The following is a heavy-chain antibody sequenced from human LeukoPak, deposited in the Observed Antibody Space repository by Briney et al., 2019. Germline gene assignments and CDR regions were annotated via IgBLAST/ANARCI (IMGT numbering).Heavy chain of an antibody. J-gene: IGHJ5*02. V-gene: IGHV3-7*01. CDR3: ARTGIVGATTSWFDP. CDR1: GFTFSSYW. D-gene: IGHD1-26*01. CDR2: IKQDGSEK. Sequence: PGGSLRLSCAASGFTFSSYWMSWVRQAPGKGLEWVANIKQDGSEKYYVDSVKGRFTISRDNAKNSLYLQMNSLRAEDTAVYYCARTGIVGATTSWFDPWGQGTLVTVSS.